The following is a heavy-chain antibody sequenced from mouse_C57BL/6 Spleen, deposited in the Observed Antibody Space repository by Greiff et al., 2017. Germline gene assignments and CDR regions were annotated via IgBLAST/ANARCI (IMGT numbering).Heavy chain of an antibody. CDR1: GFTFSSYA. V-gene: IGHV5-4*01. J-gene: IGHJ2*01. CDR3: AREGDGEFDY. Sequence: EVKVVESGGGLVKPGGSLKLSCAASGFTFSSYAMSWVRQTPEKRLEWVATISDGGSYTYYPDNVKGRFTISRDNAKNNLYLQMSHLKSEDTAMYYCAREGDGEFDYWGQGTTLTVSS. CDR2: ISDGGSYT.